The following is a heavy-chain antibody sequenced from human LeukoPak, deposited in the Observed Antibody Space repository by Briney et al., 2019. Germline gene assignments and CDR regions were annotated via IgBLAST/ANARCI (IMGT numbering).Heavy chain of an antibody. D-gene: IGHD3-22*01. J-gene: IGHJ5*02. V-gene: IGHV3-7*01. CDR2: IKQDGSEK. Sequence: GGSLRLSCAASGFTFSSYWMTWVRQAPGKGREWVANIKQDGSEKYYVDSVKGRFTISRDNAENSLYLQMNGLRVEDTAVYYCASTYYYGVWFDPWGQGTLVTVSS. CDR3: ASTYYYGVWFDP. CDR1: GFTFSSYW.